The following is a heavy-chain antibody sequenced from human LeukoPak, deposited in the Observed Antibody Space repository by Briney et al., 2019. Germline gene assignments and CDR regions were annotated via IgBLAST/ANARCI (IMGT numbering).Heavy chain of an antibody. CDR3: AKKSQSRGRGAFDI. D-gene: IGHD3-10*01. J-gene: IGHJ3*02. CDR2: ISFDGSSD. CDR1: GFTFSTNA. Sequence: GGSLRLSCAASGFTFSTNAMHWVRQAPGKGLEWMAVISFDGSSDTYADPVEGRFTISRDNSKNTLYLQMNSLRAEDTAVYYCAKKSQSRGRGAFDIWGQGTMVTVSS. V-gene: IGHV3-30-3*02.